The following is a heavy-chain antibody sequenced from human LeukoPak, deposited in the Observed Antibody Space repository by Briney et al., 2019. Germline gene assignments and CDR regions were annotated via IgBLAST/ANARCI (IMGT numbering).Heavy chain of an antibody. V-gene: IGHV3-11*01. CDR1: GFTFSDYY. CDR3: ASGYDSITASIDY. CDR2: ISSSGSTI. Sequence: GALRLSCAASGFTFSDYYMSWIRQAPGKGLEWVSYISSSGSTIYYADSVKGRFTISRDNAKNSLYLQMNSLRAEDTAVYYCASGYDSITASIDYWGQGTLVTVSS. J-gene: IGHJ4*02. D-gene: IGHD5-12*01.